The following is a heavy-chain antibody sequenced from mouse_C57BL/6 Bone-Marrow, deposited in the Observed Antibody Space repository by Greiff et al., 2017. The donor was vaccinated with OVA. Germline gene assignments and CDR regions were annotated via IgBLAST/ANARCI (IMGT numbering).Heavy chain of an antibody. Sequence: EVQVVESGGDLVKPGGSLKLSCAASGFTFSSYGMSWVRQTPDKRLEWVATISSGGSYTYYPDSVKGRFTISRDNAKNTLYLQMSSLKSEDTAVYYCARHVTAHAKRAFDYWGQGTTLTVSS. CDR3: ARHVTAHAKRAFDY. D-gene: IGHD3-2*02. J-gene: IGHJ2*01. V-gene: IGHV5-6*01. CDR1: GFTFSSYG. CDR2: ISSGGSYT.